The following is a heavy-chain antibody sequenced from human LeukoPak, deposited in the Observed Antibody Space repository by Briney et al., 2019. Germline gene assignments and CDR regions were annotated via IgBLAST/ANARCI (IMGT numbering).Heavy chain of an antibody. CDR3: AKVGGSGSSGDVILSDY. D-gene: IGHD1-26*01. Sequence: GGSLRLSCAASGFTFSSYSMNWVRQAPGKGLEWVSSISSSSSYIYYADSVNGRFTISRDNSKNTLYLQMNSLRAEDTAVYYCAKVGGSGSSGDVILSDYWGQGTLVTVSS. V-gene: IGHV3-21*01. CDR1: GFTFSSYS. CDR2: ISSSSSYI. J-gene: IGHJ4*02.